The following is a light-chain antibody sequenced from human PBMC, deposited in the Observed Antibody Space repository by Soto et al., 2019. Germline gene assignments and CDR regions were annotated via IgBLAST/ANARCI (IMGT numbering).Light chain of an antibody. Sequence: DIQITQSPSSVSASVGDRVTITCRASQGISSWLAWYQQKPGKAPKLLIYAASSLQSGVPSRFSGSGFGTDFTLTISTLQPEDCGTDYGQQYNSYSWTVGQGTKVDI. J-gene: IGKJ1*01. CDR3: QQYNSYSWT. CDR1: QGISSW. CDR2: AAS. V-gene: IGKV1D-16*01.